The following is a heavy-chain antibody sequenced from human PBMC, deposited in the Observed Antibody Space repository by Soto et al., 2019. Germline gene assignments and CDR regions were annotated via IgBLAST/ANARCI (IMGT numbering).Heavy chain of an antibody. CDR2: INAGNGNT. V-gene: IGHV1-3*01. J-gene: IGHJ3*02. D-gene: IGHD2-8*02. CDR3: ARATGGQFFPNDAFDI. CDR1: GYTFTSYA. Sequence: ASVKVSCKASGYTFTSYAMHWVRQAPGQRLEWMGWINAGNGNTKYSQKFQGRVTITRDTSASTAYMELSSLRSEDTAVYYCARATGGQFFPNDAFDIWGQGTMVTVSS.